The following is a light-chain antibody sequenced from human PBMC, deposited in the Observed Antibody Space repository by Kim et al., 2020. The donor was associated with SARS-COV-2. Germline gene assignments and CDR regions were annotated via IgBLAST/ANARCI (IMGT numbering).Light chain of an antibody. CDR3: QQSYSGFT. CDR1: QSINTY. V-gene: IGKV1-39*01. J-gene: IGKJ3*01. Sequence: VTITCRASQSINTYLNWYQQKPGRAPRLLIYAVSNLQSGVPSRFSGSGSGTVFSGSATDFTLTISSLQPEDVATYFCQQSYSGFTFGPGTKVDIK. CDR2: AVS.